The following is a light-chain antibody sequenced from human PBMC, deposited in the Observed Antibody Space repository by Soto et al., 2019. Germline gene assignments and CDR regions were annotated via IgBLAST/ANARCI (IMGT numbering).Light chain of an antibody. J-gene: IGKJ4*01. CDR1: QSISTY. CDR3: QQTHTTFT. V-gene: IGKV1-39*01. CDR2: AAS. Sequence: DIQMTQSPSSLSASVGDRATITCRASQSISTYLNWYQQKPGKVPKLLIYAASSLQSGVPSRFSGSGSGTDFTLTISSLQPEDFATYYCQQTHTTFTFGGGTTVEIK.